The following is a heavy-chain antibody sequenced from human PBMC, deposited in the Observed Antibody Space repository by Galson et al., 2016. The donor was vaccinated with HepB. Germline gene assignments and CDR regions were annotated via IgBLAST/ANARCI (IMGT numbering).Heavy chain of an antibody. Sequence: SVKVSCKASGDPFSTYDINWVRQATGQGLEWMGWMNTDSGNTAYARKFQGRITMTRNISISTAYLELGSLRSDDTAVYFCARGIGIVGSSGAIDSWGQGTLIIVSS. V-gene: IGHV1-8*01. D-gene: IGHD3-10*01. CDR2: MNTDSGNT. J-gene: IGHJ5*01. CDR1: GDPFSTYD. CDR3: ARGIGIVGSSGAIDS.